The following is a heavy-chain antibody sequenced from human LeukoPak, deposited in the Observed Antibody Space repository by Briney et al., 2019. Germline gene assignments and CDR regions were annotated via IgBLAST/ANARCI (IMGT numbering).Heavy chain of an antibody. Sequence: GESLKISCKGSGYSFSNFWIGWVRQMPGKGLEWIGVSYPGDSDTRYSPSFQGQVTISADKSISTAYLQWSSLKASDTATYYCARRPAGYKSGWYPSDYWGQGTLVTVSS. CDR2: SYPGDSDT. D-gene: IGHD6-19*01. V-gene: IGHV5-51*01. CDR1: GYSFSNFW. CDR3: ARRPAGYKSGWYPSDY. J-gene: IGHJ4*02.